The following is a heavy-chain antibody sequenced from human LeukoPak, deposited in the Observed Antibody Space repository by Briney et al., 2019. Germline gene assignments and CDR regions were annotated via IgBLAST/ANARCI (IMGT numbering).Heavy chain of an antibody. D-gene: IGHD5-12*01. J-gene: IGHJ4*02. Sequence: SETLSLTCTVSGGSISSYYWSWIRQPPGKGLEWIGYIYYSGSTNYNPSLKSRVTISVDTSKNQFSLKLSSVTAADTAVYYCARGPMDSGYTYFDYWGQGTLVSVAS. CDR2: IYYSGST. CDR1: GGSISSYY. V-gene: IGHV4-59*01. CDR3: ARGPMDSGYTYFDY.